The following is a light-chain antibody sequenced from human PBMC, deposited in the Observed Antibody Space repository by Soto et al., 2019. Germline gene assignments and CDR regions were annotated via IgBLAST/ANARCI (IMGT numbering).Light chain of an antibody. CDR1: INDVGTYNL. V-gene: IGLV2-23*03. CDR2: EGS. CDR3: CSYAGSGTFV. J-gene: IGLJ1*01. Sequence: QSALTQPASVSGSPGQSITISCTGTINDVGTYNLVSWYQQHPGKAPKLLIFEGSQRPSGVSNRFSGSKSGTTAALTISSLQTEDEADYYCCSYAGSGTFVFGTGTKLTVL.